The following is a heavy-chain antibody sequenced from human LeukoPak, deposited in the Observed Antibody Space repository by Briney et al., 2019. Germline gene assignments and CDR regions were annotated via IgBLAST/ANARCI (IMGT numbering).Heavy chain of an antibody. D-gene: IGHD4-23*01. CDR2: TYYRSKWYN. V-gene: IGHV6-1*01. Sequence: SQTLSLTCAISGDSVSSNSAAWNWIRQSPSRGLEWLGRTYYRSKWYNDYAVSVKSRITINPDTSKNQFSLKLSSVTAADTAVYYCARTPDYGGNPVNDYWGQGALVTVSS. CDR1: GDSVSSNSAA. CDR3: ARTPDYGGNPVNDY. J-gene: IGHJ4*02.